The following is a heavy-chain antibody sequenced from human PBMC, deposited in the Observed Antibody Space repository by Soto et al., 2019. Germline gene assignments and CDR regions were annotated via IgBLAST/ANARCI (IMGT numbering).Heavy chain of an antibody. J-gene: IGHJ4*02. Sequence: DVQLVESGGGLVQPGGSLKLSCAASGFTFSGSTMHWVRQASGKGLEWVGRIRGKTNSYATAYAASLKGRFTISRDDSKNTAYLQMNSLKTEDTAVYYCTRPRYCSGGSCEDYWGQGTLVTVSS. D-gene: IGHD2-15*01. CDR3: TRPRYCSGGSCEDY. CDR2: IRGKTNSYAT. CDR1: GFTFSGST. V-gene: IGHV3-73*02.